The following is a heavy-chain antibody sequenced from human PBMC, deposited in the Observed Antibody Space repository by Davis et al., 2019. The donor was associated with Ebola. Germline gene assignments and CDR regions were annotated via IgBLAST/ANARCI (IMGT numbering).Heavy chain of an antibody. D-gene: IGHD6-6*01. CDR1: GYSFTSYW. CDR3: ARPNNIAARLAGAFDI. J-gene: IGHJ3*02. V-gene: IGHV5-51*01. CDR2: IYPGDSDT. Sequence: PGGSLKLSCKGSGYSFTSYWIGWVRQMPGKGLEWMGIIYPGDSDTRYSPSFQGQVTISADKSISTAYLQWSSLKASDTAMYYCARPNNIAARLAGAFDIWGQGTMVTVSS.